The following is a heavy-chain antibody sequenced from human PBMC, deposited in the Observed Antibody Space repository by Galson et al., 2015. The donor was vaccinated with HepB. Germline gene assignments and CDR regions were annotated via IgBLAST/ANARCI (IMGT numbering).Heavy chain of an antibody. CDR1: GYTFTSYG. J-gene: IGHJ5*02. CDR2: ISPSKGNT. Sequence: SVKVSCKASGYTFTSYGISWLRQAPGQGPEYMGWISPSKGNTNYAQSLQGRVTMTTDTSTSTAYMELRSLRSDDTAVYYCARDPKMTTVTTGFDPWGQGTLVTVSS. V-gene: IGHV1-18*01. CDR3: ARDPKMTTVTTGFDP. D-gene: IGHD4-17*01.